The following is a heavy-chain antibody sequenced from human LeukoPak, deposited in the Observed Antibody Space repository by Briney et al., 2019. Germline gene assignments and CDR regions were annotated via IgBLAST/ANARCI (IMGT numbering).Heavy chain of an antibody. J-gene: IGHJ4*02. CDR1: GGSISNYY. D-gene: IGHD5-24*01. V-gene: IGHV4-59*01. CDR3: ARGRWLQFSD. Sequence: SETLSLTCTVSGGSISNYYWNWIRQPPGKGLEWIGYIYFAGSTNYNPSLKSRVTISLDTSKNQFSLKLSSVTAADTAIYYCARGRWLQFSDWGPGTLVTVSS. CDR2: IYFAGST.